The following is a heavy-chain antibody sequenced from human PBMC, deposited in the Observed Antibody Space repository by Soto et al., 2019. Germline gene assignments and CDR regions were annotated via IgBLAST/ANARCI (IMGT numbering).Heavy chain of an antibody. CDR1: GFTFSSYG. Sequence: QVQLVESGGGVVQPGRSLRLSCAASGFTFSSYGMHWVRQAPGKGLEWVAVISYDGSNKYYADSVKGRFTISRDNSKNTLYLQMNSLRAEDTAVYYCAKEGYSSTARGPGAAYYYYGMDVWGQGTTVTVSS. D-gene: IGHD6-13*01. CDR3: AKEGYSSTARGPGAAYYYYGMDV. CDR2: ISYDGSNK. J-gene: IGHJ6*02. V-gene: IGHV3-30*18.